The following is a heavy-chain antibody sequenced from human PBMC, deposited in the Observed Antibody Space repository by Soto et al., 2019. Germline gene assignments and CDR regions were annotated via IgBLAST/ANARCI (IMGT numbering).Heavy chain of an antibody. CDR1: GYSFACSW. D-gene: IGHD3-22*01. Sequence: GAALEISCKGSGYSFACSWITWVRQKPGKGLEWMGRIDPSDSQTYYSPSFRGHVTISVTKSITTVFLQWSSLRASDTAMYYCARQIYDSDTGPNFQYYFDSWGQGTPVTVSS. CDR3: ARQIYDSDTGPNFQYYFDS. J-gene: IGHJ4*02. CDR2: IDPSDSQT. V-gene: IGHV5-10-1*01.